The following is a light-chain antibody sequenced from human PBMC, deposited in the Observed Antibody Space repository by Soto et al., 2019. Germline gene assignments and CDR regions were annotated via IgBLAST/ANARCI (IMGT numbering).Light chain of an antibody. J-gene: IGLJ1*01. Sequence: QSALTQPPSVSAAPGQKVTISCSGSSSNIGNNYVSWYQQLPGTAPKLLIYDNNKRPSGIPDRFSGSKSGTSATLGITGLQTGDEADYYCGTWDSSLSALYVFGGGTKGTVL. CDR2: DNN. CDR3: GTWDSSLSALYV. V-gene: IGLV1-51*01. CDR1: SSNIGNNY.